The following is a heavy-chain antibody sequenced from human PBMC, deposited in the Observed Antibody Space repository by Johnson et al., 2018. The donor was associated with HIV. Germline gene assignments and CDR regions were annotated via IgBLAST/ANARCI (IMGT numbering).Heavy chain of an antibody. Sequence: QVQLVESGGGLVKPGGSLRLSCAASGFTFSTYGMHWVRQAPGKGLEWVAVISYDGSNKYYADSVKGRFTISRDNSKNTLYLQMNSLRAEDTAVYYCARARGAFDIWGQGTMVTVSS. D-gene: IGHD3-10*01. V-gene: IGHV3-30*19. CDR3: ARARGAFDI. CDR1: GFTFSTYG. CDR2: ISYDGSNK. J-gene: IGHJ3*02.